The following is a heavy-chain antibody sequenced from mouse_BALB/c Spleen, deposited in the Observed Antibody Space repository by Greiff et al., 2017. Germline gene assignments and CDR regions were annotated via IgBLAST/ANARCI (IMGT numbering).Heavy chain of an antibody. V-gene: IGHV5-6-2*01. Sequence: EVKLVESGGGLVKLGGSLKLSCAASGFTFSSYYMSWVRQTPEKRLELVAAINSNGGSTYYPDTVKGRFTISRDNAKNTLYLQMSSLKSEDTALYYCARQNWDYYAMDYWGQGTSVTVSS. CDR1: GFTFSSYY. J-gene: IGHJ4*01. CDR2: INSNGGST. CDR3: ARQNWDYYAMDY. D-gene: IGHD4-1*01.